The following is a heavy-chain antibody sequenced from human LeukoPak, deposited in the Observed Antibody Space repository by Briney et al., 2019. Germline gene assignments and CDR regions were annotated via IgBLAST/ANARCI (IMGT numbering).Heavy chain of an antibody. D-gene: IGHD6-13*01. J-gene: IGHJ4*02. Sequence: SQTLSLTCTVSGGSISSDNYYWSWIRHHPRKGLEWIGYIYYNGATYYNPSLQSRVTISIDPSNNQFSLKLSSVTAADTAVYYCARDGIAATGLTFDYWGQGTLVTVSS. CDR1: GGSISSDNYY. CDR3: ARDGIAATGLTFDY. CDR2: IYYNGAT. V-gene: IGHV4-30-4*01.